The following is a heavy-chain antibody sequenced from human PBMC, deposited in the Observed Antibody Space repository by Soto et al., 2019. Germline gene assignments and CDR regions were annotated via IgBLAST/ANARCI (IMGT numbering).Heavy chain of an antibody. CDR1: GFTFSDHY. D-gene: IGHD3-22*01. J-gene: IGHJ4*02. Sequence: GGSLRLSXAASGFTFSDHYMSWIRQAPGKGLEWVSYISSSGDIIYYADSVKGRFTISRDNAKNSLYLQMNSLRAEDTAVYYRARDLGYYDSSGYFDYWGQGTLVTVSS. CDR2: ISSSGDII. V-gene: IGHV3-11*01. CDR3: ARDLGYYDSSGYFDY.